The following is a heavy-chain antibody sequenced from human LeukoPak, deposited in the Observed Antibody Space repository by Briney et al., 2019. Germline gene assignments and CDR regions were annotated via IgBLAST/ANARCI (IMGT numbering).Heavy chain of an antibody. CDR3: AREPYAFDI. V-gene: IGHV3-48*01. J-gene: IGHJ3*02. Sequence: PGGSLRLSCAASGFSFSSYTMNWVRQAPGKGLEWVSYISSSSSTIYYADSVKGRFTISRDNAKNSLYLQMNSLRAEDTAVYYCAREPYAFDIWGQGTMVTVSS. CDR2: ISSSSSTI. CDR1: GFSFSSYT.